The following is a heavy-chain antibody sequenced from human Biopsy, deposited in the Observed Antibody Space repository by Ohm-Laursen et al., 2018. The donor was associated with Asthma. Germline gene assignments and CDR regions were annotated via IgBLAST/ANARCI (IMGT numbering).Heavy chain of an antibody. D-gene: IGHD4-23*01. V-gene: IGHV3-53*01. Sequence: SLRLSCAASGFAVSRDHMFWVRQAPGKGLEWVSVIYSGRTSHTADSVRGRFTISRDYSKNTLYLQMHSLRAEDTAVYYCARGDGSNWSHYYFDYWGQGTLVTVSS. CDR2: IYSGRTS. CDR1: GFAVSRDH. CDR3: ARGDGSNWSHYYFDY. J-gene: IGHJ4*02.